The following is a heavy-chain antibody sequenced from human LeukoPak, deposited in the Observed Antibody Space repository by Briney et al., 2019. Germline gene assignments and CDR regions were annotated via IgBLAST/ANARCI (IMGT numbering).Heavy chain of an antibody. CDR2: VLLDGRT. V-gene: IGHV4-4*02. J-gene: IGHJ4*02. Sequence: SETLSLTCGVSGGSISSTNWWTWVRQPPGKGLEWIGEVLLDGRTNYSPSLQSRLAMSVDFSENHISLKLTAVTAADTAVYYCAREGGPYRPLDYTGQGLLVTVSS. CDR1: GGSISSTNW. CDR3: AREGGPYRPLDY.